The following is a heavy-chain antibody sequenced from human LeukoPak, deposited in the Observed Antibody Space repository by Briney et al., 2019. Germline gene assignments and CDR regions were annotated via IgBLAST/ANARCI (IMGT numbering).Heavy chain of an antibody. CDR2: IYSGGST. Sequence: GGSLRLSCAASGFTVSSNYMSWVRQAPGKGLEWVSVIYSGGSTYYADSVKGRFTISRDNSKNTLYLQMHSLRAEDTAVYYCAGRSMVQGVIGDYWGQGTLVTVSS. CDR1: GFTVSSNY. D-gene: IGHD3-10*01. CDR3: AGRSMVQGVIGDY. V-gene: IGHV3-53*01. J-gene: IGHJ4*02.